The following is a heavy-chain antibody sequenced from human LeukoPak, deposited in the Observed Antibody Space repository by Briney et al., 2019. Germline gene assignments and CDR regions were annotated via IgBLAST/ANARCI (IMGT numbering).Heavy chain of an antibody. CDR1: GFTFDDYG. J-gene: IGHJ6*03. CDR2: INWNGGST. Sequence: GGSLRLSCAASGFTFDDYGMSWVRQAPGKGLEWVSGINWNGGSTGYADSVKGRFTISRDNAKNSLYLQMNSLRAEDTAVYYCAREYGSGSYGNMDVWGKGTTVTVSS. V-gene: IGHV3-20*04. D-gene: IGHD3-10*01. CDR3: AREYGSGSYGNMDV.